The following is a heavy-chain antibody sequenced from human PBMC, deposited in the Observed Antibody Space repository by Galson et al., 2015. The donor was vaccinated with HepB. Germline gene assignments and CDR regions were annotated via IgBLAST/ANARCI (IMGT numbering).Heavy chain of an antibody. CDR2: IIAIFGTA. J-gene: IGHJ4*02. V-gene: IGHV1-69*13. CDR3: ARHNIAGAGFDF. CDR1: GGTFSRHA. Sequence: SVKVSCKASGGTFSRHAISWVRQAPGEGLEWMGGIIAIFGTAYYAQKFQGRVTITADESTSTAYMELSSLRSEDTAVFYCARHNIAGAGFDFWGQGTLVTVSS. D-gene: IGHD6-19*01.